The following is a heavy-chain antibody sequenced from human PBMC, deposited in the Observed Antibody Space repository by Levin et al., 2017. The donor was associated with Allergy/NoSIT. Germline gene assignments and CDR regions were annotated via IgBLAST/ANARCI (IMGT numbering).Heavy chain of an antibody. D-gene: IGHD3-10*01. CDR2: ISYDGSYK. CDR3: AKSPTYYYGSGSSFSLYYDDGMDV. CDR1: GFTFSNYG. J-gene: IGHJ6*02. Sequence: PSQTLSLTCAVSGFTFSNYGMYWVRQAPGKGLEWVAVISYDGSYKYYADSVKGRFTISRDNSKNTLYLQLNSLRAEDTAVYYCAKSPTYYYGSGSSFSLYYDDGMDVWGQGTTVTVSS. V-gene: IGHV3-30*18.